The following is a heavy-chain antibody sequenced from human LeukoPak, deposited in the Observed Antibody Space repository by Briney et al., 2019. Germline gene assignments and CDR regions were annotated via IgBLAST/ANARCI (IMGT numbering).Heavy chain of an antibody. CDR3: ARDSVPYSSSWYWGTRWYFDL. Sequence: ASVKVSFKASGYTFTSYGISWVRQAPGQGLEWMGWISAYNGNTNYAQKLQGRVTMTTDTSTSTAYMELRSLRSDDTAVYYCARDSVPYSSSWYWGTRWYFDLWGRGTLVTVSS. J-gene: IGHJ2*01. CDR1: GYTFTSYG. V-gene: IGHV1-18*01. CDR2: ISAYNGNT. D-gene: IGHD6-13*01.